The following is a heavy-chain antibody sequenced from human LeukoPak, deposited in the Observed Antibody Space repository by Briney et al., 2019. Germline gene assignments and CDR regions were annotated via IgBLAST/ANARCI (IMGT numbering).Heavy chain of an antibody. J-gene: IGHJ6*02. CDR1: GFTFDDYA. V-gene: IGHV3-9*01. Sequence: GGSLRLSCAASGFTFDDYAMHWVRHAPGKGLEWVSGISWNSGSIGYADSVKGRFTISRDNAKNSLYLQMNSLRAEDTALYYCAKAPTEKIVVVPAASYYYGMDVWGQGTTVTVSS. CDR3: AKAPTEKIVVVPAASYYYGMDV. CDR2: ISWNSGSI. D-gene: IGHD2-2*01.